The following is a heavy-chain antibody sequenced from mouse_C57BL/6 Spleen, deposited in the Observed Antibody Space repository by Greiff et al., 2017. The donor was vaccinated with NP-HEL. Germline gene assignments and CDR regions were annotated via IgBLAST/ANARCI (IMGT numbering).Heavy chain of an antibody. CDR1: GFSFTSYG. CDR3: AGYGRSGCAMDY. D-gene: IGHD1-1*01. J-gene: IGHJ4*01. Sequence: VHLVESGPGLVQPSQSLSITCTVSGFSFTSYGVHWVRQYPGKGLEWLGVIWSGGSSDNNAAFIYRLSISKDKSKSQVFFRMNSLQADETAIYYCAGYGRSGCAMDYWGQGTSVTVSS. CDR2: IWSGGSS. V-gene: IGHV2-2*01.